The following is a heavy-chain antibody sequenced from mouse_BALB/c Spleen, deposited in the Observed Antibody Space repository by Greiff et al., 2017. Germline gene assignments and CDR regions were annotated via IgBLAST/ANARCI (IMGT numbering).Heavy chain of an antibody. Sequence: QVQLQQSGAELVRPGSSVKISCKASGYAFSSYWMNWVKQRPGQGLEWIGQIYPGDGDTNYNGKFKGKATLTADKSSSTAYMQLSSLTSEDSAVYFCARGGDDYPWFAYWGQGTTLTVSS. CDR1: GYAFSSYW. CDR3: ARGGDDYPWFAY. V-gene: IGHV1-80*01. CDR2: IYPGDGDT. J-gene: IGHJ2*01. D-gene: IGHD2-4*01.